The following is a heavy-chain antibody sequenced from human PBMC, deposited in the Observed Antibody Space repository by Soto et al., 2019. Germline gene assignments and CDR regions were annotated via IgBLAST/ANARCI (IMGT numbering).Heavy chain of an antibody. V-gene: IGHV4-34*01. CDR2: INHSGST. CDR1: GGSFSGYY. Sequence: SETLCLTCAVYGGSFSGYYWSWIRQPPGKGLEWIGEINHSGSTNYNPSLKSRVTISVDTSKNQFSLKLSSVTAADTAVYYCARLSTSGGSSWSYHYYRMDVWGQGTTVT. J-gene: IGHJ6*02. D-gene: IGHD1-26*01. CDR3: ARLSTSGGSSWSYHYYRMDV.